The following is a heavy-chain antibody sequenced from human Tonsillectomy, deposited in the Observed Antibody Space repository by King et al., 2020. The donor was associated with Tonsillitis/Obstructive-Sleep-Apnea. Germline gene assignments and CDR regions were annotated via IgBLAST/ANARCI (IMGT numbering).Heavy chain of an antibody. Sequence: VQLVESGGTLVQPGGSLRLSCAASGFTFSRYWMTWVRQAPGKGLEWVANIKEDGSETHYVDSVRGRFTISRDNADNSLYLQMNSLRAEDTAVYYCARDPWSDCSSTICYGAFDIWGQGPMVTVSS. J-gene: IGHJ3*02. CDR1: GFTFSRYW. D-gene: IGHD2-2*01. V-gene: IGHV3-7*01. CDR3: ARDPWSDCSSTICYGAFDI. CDR2: IKEDGSET.